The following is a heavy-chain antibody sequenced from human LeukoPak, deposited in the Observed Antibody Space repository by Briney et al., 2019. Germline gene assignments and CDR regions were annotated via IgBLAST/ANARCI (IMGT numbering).Heavy chain of an antibody. CDR2: INPNSGGT. CDR1: GFTFTGYY. CDR3: ARGIAAGSGWSESFDY. Sequence: ASVKVSCKASGFTFTGYYMHWVRQAPGQGLEWMGWINPNSGGTNYAQKFQGRVTMTRDTSISTAYMELSRLRSDDTAVYYCARGIAAGSGWSESFDYWGQGTLVTVSS. V-gene: IGHV1-2*02. D-gene: IGHD6-19*01. J-gene: IGHJ4*02.